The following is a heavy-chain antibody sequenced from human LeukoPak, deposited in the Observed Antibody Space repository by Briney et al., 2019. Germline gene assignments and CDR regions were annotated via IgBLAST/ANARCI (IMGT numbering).Heavy chain of an antibody. CDR2: ISYDGSNK. J-gene: IGHJ4*02. Sequence: GRSLRLSCAASGFTFSSYAMHWVRQAPGKGLEWEAVISYDGSNKYYADSVKGRFTISRDNSKNTLYLQMNSLRAEDTAVYYCARSDSSSWPNDYWGQGTLVTVSS. D-gene: IGHD6-13*01. CDR3: ARSDSSSWPNDY. CDR1: GFTFSSYA. V-gene: IGHV3-30-3*01.